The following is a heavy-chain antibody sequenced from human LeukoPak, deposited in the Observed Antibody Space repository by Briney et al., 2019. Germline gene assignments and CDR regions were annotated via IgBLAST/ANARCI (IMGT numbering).Heavy chain of an antibody. J-gene: IGHJ5*02. CDR1: GFTVSSNY. D-gene: IGHD3-10*01. CDR3: ARDTGFYYGSGGPT. CDR2: IYSGGST. Sequence: GGSLRLSCAASGFTVSSNYMSWVRQAPGKGLEWVSVIYSGGSTYYADSVKGRFTISRDNSKNTLYLQMTSLRAEDTAVYYCARDTGFYYGSGGPTWGQGTLVTVSS. V-gene: IGHV3-66*02.